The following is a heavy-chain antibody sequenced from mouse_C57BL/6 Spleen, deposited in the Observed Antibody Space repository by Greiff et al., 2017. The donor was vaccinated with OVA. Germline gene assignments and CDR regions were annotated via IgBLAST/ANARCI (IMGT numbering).Heavy chain of an antibody. J-gene: IGHJ2*01. Sequence: QVTLKVSGAELVRPGASVKLSCKASGYTFTDYYINWVKQRPGQGLEWIARIYPGSGNTYYNEKFKGKATLTAEKSSSTAYMQLSSLTSEDSAVYFCARWEEPYYFDYWGQGTTLTVSS. CDR2: IYPGSGNT. CDR1: GYTFTDYY. CDR3: ARWEEPYYFDY. V-gene: IGHV1-76*01. D-gene: IGHD4-1*01.